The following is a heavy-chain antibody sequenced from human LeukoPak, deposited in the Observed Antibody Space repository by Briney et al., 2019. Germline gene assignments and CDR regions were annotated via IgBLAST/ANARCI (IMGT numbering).Heavy chain of an antibody. CDR1: GGSFSGYY. CDR2: INHSGST. CDR3: VTYYFDSSDPKKNY. D-gene: IGHD3-22*01. V-gene: IGHV4-34*01. Sequence: SETLSLTCAVYGGSFSGYYWSWIRQPPGKGLEWIGEINHSGSTNYNPSLKSRVTISVDTSKKQFSLKLSSVTAADTAVYYCVTYYFDSSDPKKNYWGQGTLVTVSS. J-gene: IGHJ4*02.